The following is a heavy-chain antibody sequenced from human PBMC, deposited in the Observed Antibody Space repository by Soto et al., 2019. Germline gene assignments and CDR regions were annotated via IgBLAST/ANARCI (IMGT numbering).Heavy chain of an antibody. CDR2: TYYSGST. D-gene: IGHD2-2*01. Sequence: PSETLSLTCTVSGGSISSGGYYWSWIRQHPGKGLEWIGYTYYSGSTYYNPSLKSRVTISVDTSKNQFSLKLSSVTAADTAVYYCARGKVVPAAAKFDDWGQGTLVIVSS. CDR1: GGSISSGGYY. CDR3: ARGKVVPAAAKFDD. V-gene: IGHV4-31*03. J-gene: IGHJ4*02.